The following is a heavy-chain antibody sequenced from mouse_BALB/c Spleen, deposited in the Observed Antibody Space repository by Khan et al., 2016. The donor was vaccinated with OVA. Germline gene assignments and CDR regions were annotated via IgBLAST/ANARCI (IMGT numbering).Heavy chain of an antibody. Sequence: EVKLMESGGDLVQPGGSLKLSCAASGFTFSSFGMHWVRQAPKQGLEWVAYVSSGSSTIYYVDTVKGRFTITRDNPTNTLLLQMTSLWSEDTAMYYCARSGGNFHWYFDVWGAGTSVTVSS. CDR2: VSSGSSTI. CDR3: ARSGGNFHWYFDV. J-gene: IGHJ1*01. CDR1: GFTFSSFG. V-gene: IGHV5-17*02. D-gene: IGHD2-1*01.